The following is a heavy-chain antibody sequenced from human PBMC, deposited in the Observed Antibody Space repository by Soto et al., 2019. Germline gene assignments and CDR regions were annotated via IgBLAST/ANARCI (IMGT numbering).Heavy chain of an antibody. CDR3: ARHYSSGSRNWFDP. CDR1: GGSISSSY. Sequence: PSETLSLTCTVSGGSISSSYWSWVRQPPGKGLEWIGSIYYSGSTYYNPSPRSRVTISVDTSKNQFSLKLSSVTAADTAVFYCARHYSSGSRNWFDPWGQGTLVTVSS. J-gene: IGHJ5*02. D-gene: IGHD6-19*01. V-gene: IGHV4-39*01. CDR2: IYYSGST.